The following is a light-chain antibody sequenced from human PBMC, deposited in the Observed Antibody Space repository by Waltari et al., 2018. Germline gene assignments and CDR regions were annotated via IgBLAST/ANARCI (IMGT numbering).Light chain of an antibody. CDR1: QSVFDW. Sequence: DIQMTQSPSTLSASVGDSLTITCRASQSVFDWLAWYQQKPGKAPKLLIYQASTLQNGVPSRFRASGSGTVFTLTINTLQPDDFATYYCQEYNSNSWTFDQGTKVEIK. J-gene: IGKJ1*01. CDR2: QAS. V-gene: IGKV1-5*03. CDR3: QEYNSNSWT.